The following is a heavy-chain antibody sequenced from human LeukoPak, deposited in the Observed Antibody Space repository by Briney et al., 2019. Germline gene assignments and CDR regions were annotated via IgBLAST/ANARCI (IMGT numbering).Heavy chain of an antibody. Sequence: ASVKVSCKASGYTFTSYDINWVRQATGQGLEWMGWMNPNSGNTGYAQKFQGRVTMTRNTSISTAYMELSGLRSEDTAVYYCARVDPSIVGANDYWGQGTQVTVSS. CDR2: MNPNSGNT. D-gene: IGHD1-26*01. V-gene: IGHV1-8*01. J-gene: IGHJ4*02. CDR1: GYTFTSYD. CDR3: ARVDPSIVGANDY.